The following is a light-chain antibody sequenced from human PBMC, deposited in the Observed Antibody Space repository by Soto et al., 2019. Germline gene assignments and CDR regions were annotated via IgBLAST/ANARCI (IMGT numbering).Light chain of an antibody. CDR3: AAWDDSLSVGV. V-gene: IGLV1-47*01. Sequence: QSVLTQPPSASGTPGQRVIISCSGSRSNIGSNYVYWYQQLPGTAPKLLIYKNNQRPSGVPDRFSGSKSGTSASLAISGLRSEDEADYYCAAWDDSLSVGVFGTGTKVTVL. J-gene: IGLJ1*01. CDR2: KNN. CDR1: RSNIGSNY.